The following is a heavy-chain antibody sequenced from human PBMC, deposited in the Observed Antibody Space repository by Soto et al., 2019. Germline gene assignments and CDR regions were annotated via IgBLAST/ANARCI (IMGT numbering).Heavy chain of an antibody. V-gene: IGHV3-21*04. Sequence: PVGSLRLSCAASGFTFSSYSMNWVRQAPGKGLEWVSSISCSSSYKYYADSVKGRFTISRDNAKNSLYLQMNSLRAEDTAVYFCARRKERSGPHYFDSWGQGTLVTVSS. J-gene: IGHJ4*02. D-gene: IGHD1-1*01. CDR2: ISCSSSYK. CDR1: GFTFSSYS. CDR3: ARRKERSGPHYFDS.